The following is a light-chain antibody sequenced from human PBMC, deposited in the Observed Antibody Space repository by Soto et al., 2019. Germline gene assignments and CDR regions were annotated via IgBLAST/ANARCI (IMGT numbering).Light chain of an antibody. J-gene: IGKJ5*01. CDR1: HSINSN. CDR3: QQHSQWPIT. V-gene: IGKV3-15*01. CDR2: GIS. Sequence: EIVMTQSPGTLSLSPGETATLSCRASHSINSNYLAWYHQKPGQAPRLLIYGISTRAADIPARFSGSGSGTDFTLTISSLQSEDFAFYYCQQHSQWPITFGQGTRLEIK.